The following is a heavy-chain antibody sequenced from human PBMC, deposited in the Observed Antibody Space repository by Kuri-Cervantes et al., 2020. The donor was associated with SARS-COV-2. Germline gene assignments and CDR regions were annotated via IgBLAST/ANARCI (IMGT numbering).Heavy chain of an antibody. CDR1: GYTFTSYA. J-gene: IGHJ6*03. CDR3: ARDSGITIFGVVTNYYYYYMDV. V-gene: IGHV7-4-1*02. Sequence: ASVKVSCKASGYTFTSYAMNWVRQAPGQGLEWMGWINTNTGNPAYAQGFTGRFVFSLDTSVSTAYLQISSLKAEDTAVYYCARDSGITIFGVVTNYYYYYMDVWGKGTTVTVSS. CDR2: INTNTGNP. D-gene: IGHD3-3*01.